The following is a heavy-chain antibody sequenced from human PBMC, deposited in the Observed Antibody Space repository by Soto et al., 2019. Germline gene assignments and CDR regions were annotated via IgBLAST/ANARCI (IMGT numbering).Heavy chain of an antibody. Sequence: PSETLSLTCTVSGGSITTSSYFWGWIRQPPGKGLEWIGDIYYVGSTFYNPSLKSRVTISVDTSKSQFSLKLSSVTAADTAVYYCAREVAAAGDYWGQGTLVTVSS. J-gene: IGHJ4*02. V-gene: IGHV4-39*02. CDR3: AREVAAAGDY. CDR2: IYYVGST. D-gene: IGHD6-13*01. CDR1: GGSITTSSYF.